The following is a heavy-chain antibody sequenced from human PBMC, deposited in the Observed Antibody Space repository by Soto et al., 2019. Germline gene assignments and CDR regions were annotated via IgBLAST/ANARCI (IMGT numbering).Heavy chain of an antibody. D-gene: IGHD6-19*01. CDR2: INAGNGNT. CDR1: GYTFTGYA. Sequence: ASVKVSCKASGYTFTGYAMHWVRQAPGQRLEWMGWINAGNGNTKYSQKFQGRVTITRDTSASTAYMELSRLRSDDTAVYYCARDIIGGSGWTYYYYGMDVWGQGTTVTVSS. V-gene: IGHV1-3*01. J-gene: IGHJ6*02. CDR3: ARDIIGGSGWTYYYYGMDV.